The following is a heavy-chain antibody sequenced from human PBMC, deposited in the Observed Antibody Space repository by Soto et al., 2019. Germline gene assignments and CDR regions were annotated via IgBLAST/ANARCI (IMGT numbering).Heavy chain of an antibody. CDR2: INHSGST. J-gene: IGHJ5*02. V-gene: IGHV4-34*01. CDR1: GGSFSGYY. D-gene: IGHD2-2*02. CDR3: AGYTRQSDNWFDP. Sequence: QVQLQQWGAGLLKPSETLSLTCAVYGGSFSGYYWSWIRQPPGKGLEWIGEINHSGSTNYNPSLKSRVNISVDTSKNQFSLKLSSVTAADTAVYYCAGYTRQSDNWFDPWGQGTLVTVSS.